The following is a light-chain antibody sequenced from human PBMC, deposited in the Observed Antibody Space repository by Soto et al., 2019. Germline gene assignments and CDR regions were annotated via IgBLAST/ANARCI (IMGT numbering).Light chain of an antibody. J-gene: IGLJ1*01. V-gene: IGLV1-44*01. CDR2: SNN. Sequence: QSVLTQPPSASGTPGQRVTVSCSGSSSNIGSNTVNWYQQLPGTAPKLLIYSNNQRPSGVPDRFSGSKSGTSASLAISGLQSEYEADYYCAAWDDSLNEVFGTGTKVTVL. CDR1: SSNIGSNT. CDR3: AAWDDSLNEV.